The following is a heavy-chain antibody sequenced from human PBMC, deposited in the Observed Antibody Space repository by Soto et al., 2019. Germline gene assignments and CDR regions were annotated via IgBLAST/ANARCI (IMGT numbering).Heavy chain of an antibody. CDR3: AKENYGDYNIDY. V-gene: IGHV3-23*01. D-gene: IGHD4-17*01. CDR1: GFTFSSYA. J-gene: IGHJ4*02. Sequence: PGGSLRLSCATSGFTFSSYAMSWVRQAPGKGLEWVSAISGSGGSTYYADSVKGRFTISRDNSRNTLYLQMNSLRAEDTAVYYCAKENYGDYNIDYWGQGTLVTVSS. CDR2: ISGSGGST.